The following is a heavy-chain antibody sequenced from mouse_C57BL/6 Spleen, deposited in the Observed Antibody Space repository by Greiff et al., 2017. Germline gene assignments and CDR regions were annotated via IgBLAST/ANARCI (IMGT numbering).Heavy chain of an antibody. CDR1: GYTFTSYW. D-gene: IGHD6-1*01. CDR3: ARHSPYFDY. V-gene: IGHV1-50*01. CDR2: IDPSDSYT. J-gene: IGHJ2*01. Sequence: QVQLQQSGAELVKPGASVKLSCKASGYTFTSYWMQWVKQRPGQGLEWIGEIDPSDSYTNYNQKFKGKATLTVDTSSSTAYMQLSSLTSEDSAVYYCARHSPYFDYWGQGTTLTVSS.